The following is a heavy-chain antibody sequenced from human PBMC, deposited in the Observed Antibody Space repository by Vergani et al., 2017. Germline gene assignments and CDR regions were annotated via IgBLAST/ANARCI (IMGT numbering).Heavy chain of an antibody. CDR2: ITGSSSYT. D-gene: IGHD2-15*01. J-gene: IGHJ6*02. CDR1: GFTFSSYT. CDR3: ARDSGYCSGASCYYYGMDV. V-gene: IGHV3-21*01. Sequence: EVQLVESGGGLVKPGGSLRLSCAASGFTFSSYTMNWVRQAPGKGLEWVSSITGSSSYTYYADSVKGRFTISRDNAKNSLYLQVNSLRAEDTAVYYCARDSGYCSGASCYYYGMDVWGQGTTVTVSS.